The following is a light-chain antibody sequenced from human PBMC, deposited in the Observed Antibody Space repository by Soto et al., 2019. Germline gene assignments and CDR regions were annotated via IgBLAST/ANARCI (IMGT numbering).Light chain of an antibody. CDR2: GTS. CDR1: QDVGGN. CDR3: HQSNGWPRT. Sequence: EIVMTQSPATLSLSPGERAPLSCRASQDVGGNAAWYQQKPGQGHSLLIYGTSTRAGGVQDRFSGGGSGTEFTLTITSMQSEDFAVYYCHQSNGWPRTFGQGTQLDLK. J-gene: IGKJ1*01. V-gene: IGKV3-15*01.